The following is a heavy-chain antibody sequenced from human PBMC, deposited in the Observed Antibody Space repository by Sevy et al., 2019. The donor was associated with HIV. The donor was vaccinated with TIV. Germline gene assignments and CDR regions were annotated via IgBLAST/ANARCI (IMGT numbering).Heavy chain of an antibody. Sequence: ASVKVSCKASGYTFTSYGISWVRQAPGQGLEWMGWISAYNGNTNYAQKLQGRVTMTTDTSTSTAYMELRSLRSDDTAVYYCASESYYCDSSGYSPGYYYYGMDVWGQGTTVTVSS. CDR1: GYTFTSYG. J-gene: IGHJ6*02. D-gene: IGHD3-22*01. V-gene: IGHV1-18*01. CDR2: ISAYNGNT. CDR3: ASESYYCDSSGYSPGYYYYGMDV.